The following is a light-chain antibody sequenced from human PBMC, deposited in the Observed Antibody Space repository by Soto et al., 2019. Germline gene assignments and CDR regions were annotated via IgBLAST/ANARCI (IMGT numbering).Light chain of an antibody. CDR2: EGS. CDR1: SSDVGSHNL. Sequence: QSVLTQPASVSGSPGQSITISCTGTSSDVGSHNLVSWYQLHPDRAPKLMIYEGSKRPSGVSNRFSGSKSGNTASLTISGLQAEDEADYFCCSYAGSSTYIFGSGTKVTVL. J-gene: IGLJ1*01. V-gene: IGLV2-23*01. CDR3: CSYAGSSTYI.